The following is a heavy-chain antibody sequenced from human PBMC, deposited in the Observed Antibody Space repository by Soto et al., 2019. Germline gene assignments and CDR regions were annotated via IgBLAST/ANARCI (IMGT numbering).Heavy chain of an antibody. CDR3: ARSLAGIFDY. CDR2: INHSGST. CDR1: GGSFSGYY. D-gene: IGHD6-19*01. Sequence: QVQLQQWGAGLLKPSETLSLTCAVYGGSFSGYYWSWIRQPPGKGLEWIGEINHSGSTNYNPSLKSRVTISVDTSKNQFSLKLSSVTAADTAVYYCARSLAGIFDYWGQGTLVTVSS. V-gene: IGHV4-34*01. J-gene: IGHJ4*02.